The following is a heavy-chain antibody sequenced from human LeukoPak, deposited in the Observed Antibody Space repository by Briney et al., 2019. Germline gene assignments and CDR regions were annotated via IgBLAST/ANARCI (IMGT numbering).Heavy chain of an antibody. CDR3: AKVEEGYITLMSPDY. V-gene: IGHV3-30*18. Sequence: GGSLRLSCAASGFTFSSYGMHWVRQAPGKGLEWVAVISYDGSNKYYADSVKGRFTISRDNSKNTLYLQMNSLRAEDTAVYYCAKVEEGYITLMSPDYWGQGALVTVSS. J-gene: IGHJ4*02. CDR2: ISYDGSNK. CDR1: GFTFSSYG. D-gene: IGHD3-10*01.